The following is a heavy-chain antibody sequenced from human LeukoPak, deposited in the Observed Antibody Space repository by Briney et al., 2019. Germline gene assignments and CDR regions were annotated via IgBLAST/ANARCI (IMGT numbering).Heavy chain of an antibody. CDR1: GFTFSNAW. V-gene: IGHV3-53*01. J-gene: IGHJ4*02. CDR2: IYSGGST. CDR3: EQAVAGIDY. D-gene: IGHD6-19*01. Sequence: GGSLRLSCAASGFTFSNAWMSWVRQAPGKGLEWVSVIYSGGSTYYADSVKGRFTISRDNSKNTLYLQMNSLRAEDTAVYYCEQAVAGIDYWGQGTLVTVSS.